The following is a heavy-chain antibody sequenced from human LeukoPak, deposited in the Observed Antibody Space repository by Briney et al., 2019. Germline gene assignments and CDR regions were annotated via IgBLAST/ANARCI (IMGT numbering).Heavy chain of an antibody. V-gene: IGHV3-30*02. CDR2: IRYDGSNK. CDR1: GFTFSSYG. CDR3: AIVLMVRGVIPIDCCY. D-gene: IGHD3-10*01. J-gene: IGHJ4*02. Sequence: GGSLRLSCAASGFTFSSYGMHWVRQAPGKGLEWVAFIRYDGSNKYYADSVKGRFTISRDNSKNTLYLQMNSLRAEDTAVYYCAIVLMVRGVIPIDCCYWGQGTLVTVSS.